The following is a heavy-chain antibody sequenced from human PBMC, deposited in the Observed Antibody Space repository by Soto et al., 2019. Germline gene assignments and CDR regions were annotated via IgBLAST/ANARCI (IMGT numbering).Heavy chain of an antibody. D-gene: IGHD5-18*01. CDR3: ARATPSLDTAMDLDY. J-gene: IGHJ4*02. V-gene: IGHV1-69*06. CDR1: WGTFRSYA. Sequence: GGSVKVSFKASWGTFRSYAISWGRQAPGQGLEWMGGIIPIFGTANYAQKFQGRVTITADKSTSTAYMELSSLRSEDTAVYYCARATPSLDTAMDLDYWGQGTLVTVSS. CDR2: IIPIFGTA.